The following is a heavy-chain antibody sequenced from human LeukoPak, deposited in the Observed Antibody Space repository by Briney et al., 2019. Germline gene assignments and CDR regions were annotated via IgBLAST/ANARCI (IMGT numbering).Heavy chain of an antibody. V-gene: IGHV3-30*18. CDR1: GFTFSSYG. D-gene: IGHD6-13*01. CDR2: ISYDGSNK. CDR3: AKDLSSSWPRDGMDV. Sequence: PGGSLRLSCAASGFTFSSYGMHWVRQAPGKGLEWVAVISYDGSNKYYADSVKGRFTISRDNSKNTLYLQMNSLRAEDTAVYYCAKDLSSSWPRDGMDVWGQGTTVTVSS. J-gene: IGHJ6*02.